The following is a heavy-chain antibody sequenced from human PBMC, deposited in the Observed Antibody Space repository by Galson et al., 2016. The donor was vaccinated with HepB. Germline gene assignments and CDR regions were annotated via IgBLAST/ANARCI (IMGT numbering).Heavy chain of an antibody. CDR3: GEEGHYEGNLSMDV. J-gene: IGHJ6*03. Sequence: SLRLSCAASGFTFSXXXMHXXXQAXXXGLXXVAXXXPDXXXEXXXDAXKGRFTISRXNSKNXVYLQXNRLRVEDTAVYYFGEEGHYEGNLSMDVXGEGTXXTVSS. CDR1: GFTFSXXX. D-gene: IGHD4-17*01. V-gene: IGHV3-33*06. CDR2: XXPDXXXE.